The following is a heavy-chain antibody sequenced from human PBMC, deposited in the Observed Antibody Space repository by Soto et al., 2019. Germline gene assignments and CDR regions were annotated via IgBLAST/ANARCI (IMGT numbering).Heavy chain of an antibody. Sequence: PXESLKISPKGSGYSFTIYWLSWVRQIPGKGLGGMVRIDPSASYTNYSPSFQGDVTISADKSISTAYLQWSSLKASDIAMYYCGRQSGYCSGGSCYLGYFYGMDVWGEGTTVTVSS. CDR2: IDPSASYT. CDR1: GYSFTIYW. D-gene: IGHD2-15*01. V-gene: IGHV5-10-1*01. J-gene: IGHJ6*04. CDR3: GRQSGYCSGGSCYLGYFYGMDV.